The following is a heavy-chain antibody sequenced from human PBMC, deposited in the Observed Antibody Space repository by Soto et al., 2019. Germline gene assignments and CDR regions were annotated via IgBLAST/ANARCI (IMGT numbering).Heavy chain of an antibody. V-gene: IGHV1-2*04. CDR2: INPNSGGT. Sequence: GASVKVSCKASGYTSTGYYMHWVRQAPGQGLEWMGWINPNSGGTNYAQKFQGWVTMTRDTSISTAYMELSRLRSDDTAVSYCARDGGSAIFGVVIGGMDVWGQGTTVTVSS. J-gene: IGHJ6*02. CDR3: ARDGGSAIFGVVIGGMDV. D-gene: IGHD3-3*01. CDR1: GYTSTGYY.